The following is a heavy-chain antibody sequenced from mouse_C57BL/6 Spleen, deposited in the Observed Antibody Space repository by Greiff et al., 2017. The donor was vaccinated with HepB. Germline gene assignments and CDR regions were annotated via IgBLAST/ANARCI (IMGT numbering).Heavy chain of an antibody. CDR3: ARYLDYGSRSYFDV. CDR1: GYTFTSYW. Sequence: VQLQQPGAELVKPGASVKMSCKASGYTFTSYWITWVKQRPGQGLEWIGDIYPGSGSTNYNEKFKSKATLTVDTSSSTAYMQLSSLTSEDSAVYYCARYLDYGSRSYFDVWGTGTTVTVSS. CDR2: IYPGSGST. J-gene: IGHJ1*03. D-gene: IGHD1-1*01. V-gene: IGHV1-55*01.